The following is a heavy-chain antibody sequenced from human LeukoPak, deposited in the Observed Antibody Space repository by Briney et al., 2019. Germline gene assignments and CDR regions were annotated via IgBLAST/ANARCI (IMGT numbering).Heavy chain of an antibody. CDR2: ISGSGGST. CDR3: ARDVVATIGAFDI. CDR1: GFTFSSYA. D-gene: IGHD5-12*01. Sequence: GGALRLSCAASGFTFSSYAMSWGRPAPGKGLEWVSAISGSGGSTYYAGSVKGRFTISRDNAKNSLYLQMNSLRAEDTAVYYCARDVVATIGAFDIWGQGTMVTVSS. J-gene: IGHJ3*02. V-gene: IGHV3-23*01.